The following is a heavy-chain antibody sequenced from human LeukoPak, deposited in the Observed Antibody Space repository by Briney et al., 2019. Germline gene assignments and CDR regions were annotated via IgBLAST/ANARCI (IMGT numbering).Heavy chain of an antibody. J-gene: IGHJ2*01. D-gene: IGHD3-16*01. V-gene: IGHV3-48*04. CDR3: ARARLGWYFDL. CDR2: ISGGTTTI. Sequence: GGSVRLSCAASGFSFSIHSMNWVRQAPGKGLEWVSYISGGTTTISYADSLKARFTISRDDAKNSLYLQMNSLRAEDTAVYYCARARLGWYFDLWGRGTLVTASS. CDR1: GFSFSIHS.